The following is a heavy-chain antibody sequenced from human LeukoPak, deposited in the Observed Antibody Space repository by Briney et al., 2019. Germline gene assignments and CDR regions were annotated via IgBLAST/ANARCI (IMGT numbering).Heavy chain of an antibody. D-gene: IGHD3-9*01. J-gene: IGHJ4*02. V-gene: IGHV4-59*01. CDR1: GGSINSYY. Sequence: SETLSLTCTVSGGSINSYYWSWIRQTPGKGLEWIGYIYYSGSTNYSPSLKSRVTISVDTSKNQFSLNLSSVTAADTAVYYCARSGYYDILTGYYGFGPYYFDFWGQRTLVTVSS. CDR3: ARSGYYDILTGYYGFGPYYFDF. CDR2: IYYSGST.